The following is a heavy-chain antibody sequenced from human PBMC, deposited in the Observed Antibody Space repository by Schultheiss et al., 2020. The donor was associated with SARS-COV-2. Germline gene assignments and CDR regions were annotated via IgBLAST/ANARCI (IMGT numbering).Heavy chain of an antibody. CDR1: GFTFSSYW. V-gene: IGHV3-11*06. CDR2: ISSSSSYT. CDR3: ARAPYYDFWSGYYGFDY. J-gene: IGHJ4*02. D-gene: IGHD3-3*01. Sequence: GGSLRLSCAASGFTFSSYWMHWIRQAPGKGLEWVSYISSSSSYTNYADSVKGRFTISRDNAKNSLYLQMNSLRAEDTAVYYCARAPYYDFWSGYYGFDYWGQGTLVTVSS.